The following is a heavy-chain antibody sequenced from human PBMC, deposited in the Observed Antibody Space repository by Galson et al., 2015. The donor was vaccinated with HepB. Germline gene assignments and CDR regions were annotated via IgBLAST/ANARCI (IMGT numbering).Heavy chain of an antibody. CDR2: ISYDGSNK. CDR1: GFTFSSYG. V-gene: IGHV3-30*18. D-gene: IGHD2-15*01. J-gene: IGHJ5*02. CDR3: ANPLGCSGGSCLPP. Sequence: SLRLSCAASGFTFSSYGMHWVRQAPGKGLEWVAVISYDGSNKYYADSVKGRFTISRDNSKNTLYLQMNSLRAEDTAVYYCANPLGCSGGSCLPPWGQGTLVTVSS.